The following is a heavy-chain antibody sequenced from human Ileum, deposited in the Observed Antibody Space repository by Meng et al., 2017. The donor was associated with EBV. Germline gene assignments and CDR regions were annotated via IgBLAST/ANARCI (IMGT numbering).Heavy chain of an antibody. CDR1: GGSISSGGYS. V-gene: IGHV4-30-2*01. CDR3: ARGAYFDY. CDR2: IYYSGSA. Sequence: QLQLQASGSGLVKPSETLSLTCAVSGGSISSGGYSWHWIRQPPGKGLQWIGYIYYSGSAYYNPSLKSRVTLSVDRSTNQFSLNLSSVTAADTAVYYCARGAYFDYWGQGTLVTVSS. J-gene: IGHJ4*02.